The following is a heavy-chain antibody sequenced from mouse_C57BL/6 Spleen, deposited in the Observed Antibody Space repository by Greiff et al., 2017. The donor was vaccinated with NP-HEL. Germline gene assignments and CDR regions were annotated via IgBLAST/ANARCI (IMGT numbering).Heavy chain of an antibody. J-gene: IGHJ4*01. CDR1: GYTFTDYN. V-gene: IGHV1-18*01. Sequence: EVQLQQSGPELVKPGASVKIPCKASGYTFTDYNMDWVKQSHGKSLEWIGDINPNNGGTIYNQKFKGKATLTVDKSSSTAYMELRSLTSEDTAVYYCARRDYSNSSMDYWGQGTAVTVSS. D-gene: IGHD2-5*01. CDR2: INPNNGGT. CDR3: ARRDYSNSSMDY.